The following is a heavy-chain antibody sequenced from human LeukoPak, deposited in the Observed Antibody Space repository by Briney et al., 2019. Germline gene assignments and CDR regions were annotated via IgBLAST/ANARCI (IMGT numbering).Heavy chain of an antibody. J-gene: IGHJ5*02. Sequence: SETLSLTCAVYGGSFSGYYWSWIRQPPGKGLEWIGEINHSGSTNYNPSLKSRVTISVDTSKNQFSLKLSSVTAADTAVYYCARQRKHYGSGSYGFDPWGQGTLVTVSS. CDR1: GGSFSGYY. CDR3: ARQRKHYGSGSYGFDP. D-gene: IGHD3-10*01. CDR2: INHSGST. V-gene: IGHV4-34*01.